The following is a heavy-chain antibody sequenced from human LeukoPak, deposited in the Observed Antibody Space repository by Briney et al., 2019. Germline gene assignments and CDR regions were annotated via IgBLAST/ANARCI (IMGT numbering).Heavy chain of an antibody. Sequence: SETLSLTCAVYGGSFSGYYWSWIRQPPGKGLEWIGEINHSGSTNYNPSLKSRVTISVDTSKNQFSLKLSSVTAADTAVYYCARGLVYYYGSGSYLDYWGQGTLVTVSS. J-gene: IGHJ4*02. D-gene: IGHD3-10*01. V-gene: IGHV4-34*01. CDR2: INHSGST. CDR3: ARGLVYYYGSGSYLDY. CDR1: GGSFSGYY.